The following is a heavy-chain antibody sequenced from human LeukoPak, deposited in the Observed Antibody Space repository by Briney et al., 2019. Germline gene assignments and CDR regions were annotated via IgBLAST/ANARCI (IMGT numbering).Heavy chain of an antibody. CDR2: IYESGET. J-gene: IGHJ5*02. CDR3: ARQSRDSFGPFDL. D-gene: IGHD5-18*01. CDR1: GGSFSGYY. V-gene: IGHV4-34*01. Sequence: PSETLSLTCAVYGGSFSGYYWSWIRQSPGKGLEWIGEIYESGETNYNPSLKSRVTISVDKTKDQFSLRLRSLSAADTGVYYCARQSRDSFGPFDLWGQGTLVTVSS.